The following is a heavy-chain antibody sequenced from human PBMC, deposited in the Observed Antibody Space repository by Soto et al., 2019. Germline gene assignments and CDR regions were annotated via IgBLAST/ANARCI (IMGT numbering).Heavy chain of an antibody. J-gene: IGHJ4*02. CDR1: GGSISSYY. CDR2: IYYSGST. Sequence: SETLSLTCTVSGGSISSYYWSWIRQPPGKGLEWIGYIYYSGSTNYNPSLKSRVTISVDTSKNQFSLKLSSVTAADTAVYYCARADLQTTFFDYWGQGTLVTVSS. V-gene: IGHV4-59*01. D-gene: IGHD1-1*01. CDR3: ARADLQTTFFDY.